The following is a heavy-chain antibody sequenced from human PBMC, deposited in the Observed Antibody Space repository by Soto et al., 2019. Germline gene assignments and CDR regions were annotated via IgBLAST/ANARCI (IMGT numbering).Heavy chain of an antibody. CDR3: VSRFFDGYNSALYFDH. J-gene: IGHJ4*02. V-gene: IGHV3-23*01. CDR2: ISGSGGST. D-gene: IGHD3-22*01. Sequence: LSCATSVFTCSSYAMSWVRQAPGKGLEWVSAISGSGGSTYYAYSVKGRFTISRDNSKNTLYLQMNSLRVDDTAVYYCVSRFFDGYNSALYFDHWGQGTQVSVSS. CDR1: VFTCSSYA.